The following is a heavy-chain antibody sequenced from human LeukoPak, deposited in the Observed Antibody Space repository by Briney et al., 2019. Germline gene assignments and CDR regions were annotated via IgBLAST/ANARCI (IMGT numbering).Heavy chain of an antibody. CDR1: GGSIISSNYY. D-gene: IGHD3-3*01. CDR2: IYQGGSGSS. Sequence: SETLSLTCSVSGGSIISSNYYWGWIRQPPGKGLEWIGSIYQGGSGSSYYNPSLKSRVTIFGDTSKNQFFLRLSSVTAADTAVYYCASTLRFLPYRRFDYWGQGTLVTVPS. J-gene: IGHJ4*02. V-gene: IGHV4-39*01. CDR3: ASTLRFLPYRRFDY.